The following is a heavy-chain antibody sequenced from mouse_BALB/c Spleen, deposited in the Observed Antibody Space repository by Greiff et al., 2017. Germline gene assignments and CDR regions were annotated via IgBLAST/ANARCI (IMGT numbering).Heavy chain of an antibody. CDR3: ARAYYDYWYFDV. D-gene: IGHD2-4*01. CDR1: GYSITSDYA. Sequence: EVMLVESGPGLVKPSQSLSLTCTVTGYSITSDYAWNWIRQFPGNKLEWMGYISYSGSTSYNPSLKSRISITRDTSKNQFFLQLNSVTTEDTATYYCARAYYDYWYFDVWGAGTTVTVSS. CDR2: ISYSGST. J-gene: IGHJ1*01. V-gene: IGHV3-2*02.